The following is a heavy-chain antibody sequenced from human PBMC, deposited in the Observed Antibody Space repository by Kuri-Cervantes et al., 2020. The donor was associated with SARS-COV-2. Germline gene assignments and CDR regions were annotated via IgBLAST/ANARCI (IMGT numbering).Heavy chain of an antibody. Sequence: GESLKISCAASGLTFSTFAMGWVRQAPGKGLEWVSFIDNAASNTYYADFVKRRFTISRDSSTNMVSLQMNSLRGDDTAVYYCAKDLYESGGYTWAYWGQGTRVTVSS. CDR3: AKDLYESGGYTWAY. CDR2: IDNAASNT. CDR1: GLTFSTFA. D-gene: IGHD3-22*01. V-gene: IGHV3-23*03. J-gene: IGHJ4*02.